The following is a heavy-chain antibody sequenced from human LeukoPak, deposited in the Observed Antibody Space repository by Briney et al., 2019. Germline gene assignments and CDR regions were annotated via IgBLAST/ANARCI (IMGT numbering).Heavy chain of an antibody. J-gene: IGHJ4*02. CDR3: AKRDDSSGYRYYFDY. D-gene: IGHD3-22*01. Sequence: GGSLRLSCAASGFTLSSYAMSWVRQAPGKGLEWVSAISGSGGSTYYADSVKGRFTISRDNSKNTLYLQMNSLRAEDTAVYYCAKRDDSSGYRYYFDYWGQGTLVTVSS. V-gene: IGHV3-23*01. CDR1: GFTLSSYA. CDR2: ISGSGGST.